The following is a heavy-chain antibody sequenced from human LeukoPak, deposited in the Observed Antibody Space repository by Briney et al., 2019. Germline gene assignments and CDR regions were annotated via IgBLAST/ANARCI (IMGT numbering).Heavy chain of an antibody. J-gene: IGHJ6*03. Sequence: PSQTLSLTCTVSGGSVSSGGYYWSWVRQHPGKGLEWIGYIYYSGGTYYNPSLKSRVTISLDTSKNHFSLTLSSVTAADTAVYYCASALYYFYMDVWGKGTTVTVSS. CDR3: ASALYYFYMDV. CDR2: IYYSGGT. CDR1: GGSVSSGGYY. V-gene: IGHV4-31*03.